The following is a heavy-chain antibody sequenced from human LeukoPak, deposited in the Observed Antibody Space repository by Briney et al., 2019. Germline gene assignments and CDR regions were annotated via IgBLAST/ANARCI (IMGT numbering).Heavy chain of an antibody. J-gene: IGHJ4*02. CDR2: IYYRGST. V-gene: IGHV4-59*01. D-gene: IGHD5-24*01. CDR1: GGSINNYY. Sequence: SETLSLTCTVSGGSINNYYWSWIRQPPGKGLEWIGYIYYRGSTNYNPSLKSRVTFSVDTSKNQFSLKLNSVTAADTAVYYCARFRDGYNAYYFDYWGQGTLVTVSS. CDR3: ARFRDGYNAYYFDY.